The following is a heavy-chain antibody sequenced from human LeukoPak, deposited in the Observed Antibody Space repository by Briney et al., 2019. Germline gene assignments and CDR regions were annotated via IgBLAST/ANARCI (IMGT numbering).Heavy chain of an antibody. D-gene: IGHD2-21*02. Sequence: ASVKVSCKASGYTFTSYDINWVRQTTGQGLEWMGWMNPNSGNTGYAQKFQGRVTMTRNTSISTAYMELSSLRSEDTAVYYCARVPRGDSYYYYMDVWGKGTTVTVSS. CDR3: ARVPRGDSYYYYMDV. CDR1: GYTFTSYD. V-gene: IGHV1-8*01. J-gene: IGHJ6*03. CDR2: MNPNSGNT.